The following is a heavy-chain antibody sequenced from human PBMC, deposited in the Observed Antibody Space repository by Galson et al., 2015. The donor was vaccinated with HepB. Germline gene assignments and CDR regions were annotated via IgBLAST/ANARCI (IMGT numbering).Heavy chain of an antibody. CDR3: ARGGGTIKRGGGFDP. CDR2: IQGKADGGTT. Sequence: SLRLSCAASGFSFINAWMTWVRQAPGKGLEWVGRIQGKADGGTTDYTAPVKGRFTISRDDSKNTLYLQMNSLRAEDTAVYYCARGGGTIKRGGGFDPWGQGTLVTVSS. V-gene: IGHV3-15*01. CDR1: GFSFINAW. D-gene: IGHD1-14*01. J-gene: IGHJ5*02.